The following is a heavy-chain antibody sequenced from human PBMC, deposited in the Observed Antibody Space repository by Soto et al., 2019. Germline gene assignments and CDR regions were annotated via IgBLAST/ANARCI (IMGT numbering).Heavy chain of an antibody. D-gene: IGHD5-12*01. CDR2: ISYDGSNK. CDR1: GFTFSSYA. CDR3: ARGLGGYTYFDD. Sequence: QVQLVESGGGVVQPGRSLRLSCAASGFTFSSYAMHWVRQAPGKGLEWVAVISYDGSNKYYADSVKGRFTISRDNSKNTLYLQMNSLRAEDTAVYYCARGLGGYTYFDDWGQGTLVTVSS. V-gene: IGHV3-30-3*01. J-gene: IGHJ4*02.